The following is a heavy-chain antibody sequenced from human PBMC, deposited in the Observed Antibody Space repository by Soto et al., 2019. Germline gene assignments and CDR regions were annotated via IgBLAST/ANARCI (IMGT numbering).Heavy chain of an antibody. D-gene: IGHD3-22*01. V-gene: IGHV3-48*02. CDR1: GFTFSSYA. J-gene: IGHJ4*02. CDR3: ARVYWYDDSALFAY. CDR2: IRTSSSNI. Sequence: PGGSLRLSCAASGFTFSSYAMTWVRQAPGKGPEWVSYIRTSSSNIYYADSVRGRFTISRDNAKSSLYLQMDSLRDEDTAVYYCARVYWYDDSALFAYWGQGTLVTVSS.